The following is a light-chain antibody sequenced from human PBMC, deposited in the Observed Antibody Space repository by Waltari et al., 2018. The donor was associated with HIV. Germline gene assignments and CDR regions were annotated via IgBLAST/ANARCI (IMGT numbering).Light chain of an antibody. Sequence: ETVMTQSPATLSVSPGERATLPCRASQNVNIKLAWYQHKPGQAPRLLIYAASTRATGIPASFSGSGSGTEFTLTISSLQSEDVAVYYCQQYDTWPLTFGGGTKVEI. V-gene: IGKV3D-15*01. CDR1: QNVNIK. J-gene: IGKJ4*01. CDR3: QQYDTWPLT. CDR2: AAS.